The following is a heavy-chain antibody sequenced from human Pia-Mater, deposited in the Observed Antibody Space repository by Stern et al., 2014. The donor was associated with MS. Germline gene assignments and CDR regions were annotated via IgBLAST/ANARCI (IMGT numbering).Heavy chain of an antibody. Sequence: QVQLVESGAEVKKPGASVKISCKASGYTFTNYYMHWVRQAPGQGLEWMGIINPSGDSTSYAQKFEGRVTMTRDTSTSTVNMELSSLTSWDTAVYYCARLRGYNVLTGYLDYWGQGTLVTVSS. CDR3: ARLRGYNVLTGYLDY. CDR2: INPSGDST. J-gene: IGHJ4*02. CDR1: GYTFTNYY. D-gene: IGHD3-9*01. V-gene: IGHV1-46*01.